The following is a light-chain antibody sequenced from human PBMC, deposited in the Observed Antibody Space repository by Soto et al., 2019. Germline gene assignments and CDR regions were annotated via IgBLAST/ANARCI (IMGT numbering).Light chain of an antibody. CDR3: LLYYSGPWV. J-gene: IGLJ3*02. Sequence: QAVVTQEPSLTVSPGGTVTLTCASSTGAVTSGHYPNWFQQKPGQAPRALIYSTSNKQSWTPARFSGSVVGGKAALTLSGVQPEDEAEYYCLLYYSGPWVFGGGTKVTVL. CDR1: TGAVTSGHY. CDR2: STS. V-gene: IGLV7-43*01.